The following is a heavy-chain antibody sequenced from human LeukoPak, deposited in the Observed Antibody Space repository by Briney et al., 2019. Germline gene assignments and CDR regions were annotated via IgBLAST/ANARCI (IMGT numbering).Heavy chain of an antibody. CDR3: ARALLEISLRSLCSGGSCYTYDFDY. Sequence: ASVKASCKASGYTFTRYDIIWVRQATGQGLEWMGWMNPNSGNTGYAQKFQGRVTMTRNTSITTAYMELSSLRSEVTAVYYCARALLEISLRSLCSGGSCYTYDFDYWGQGTLVTVSS. D-gene: IGHD2-15*01. J-gene: IGHJ4*02. CDR1: GYTFTRYD. CDR2: MNPNSGNT. V-gene: IGHV1-8*01.